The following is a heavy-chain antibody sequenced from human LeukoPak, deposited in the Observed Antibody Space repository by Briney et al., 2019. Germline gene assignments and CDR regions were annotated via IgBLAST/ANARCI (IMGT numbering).Heavy chain of an antibody. Sequence: ASVKVSCKASGYIFTSYYMHWVRQAPGQRLEWMGWINAGNGNTKYSQKFQGRVTITRDTSASTAYMELSSLRSEDTAVYYCARDGWQQYYGMDVWGQGTTVTVSS. CDR1: GYIFTSYY. J-gene: IGHJ6*02. CDR2: INAGNGNT. CDR3: ARDGWQQYYGMDV. D-gene: IGHD6-13*01. V-gene: IGHV1-3*01.